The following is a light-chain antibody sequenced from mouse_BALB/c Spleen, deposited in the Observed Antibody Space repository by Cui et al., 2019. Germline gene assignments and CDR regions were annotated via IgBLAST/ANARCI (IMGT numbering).Light chain of an antibody. CDR1: QSINNN. Sequence: DVVLTQSPATLSVTPGDSVSLSCRASQSINNNLHWYQQKSHDSPRLLIKYTSQSISGIPSRFSGSGSGTDFTLSINSVETEDFGMYFCQQSNSCPLTFGAGTKLELK. CDR3: QQSNSCPLT. V-gene: IGKV5-43*01. J-gene: IGKJ5*01. CDR2: YTS.